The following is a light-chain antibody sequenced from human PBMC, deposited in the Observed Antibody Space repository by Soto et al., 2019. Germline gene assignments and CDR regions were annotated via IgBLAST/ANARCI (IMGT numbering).Light chain of an antibody. CDR2: DAS. Sequence: EIVLTQSPATLSLSPGESATLSCRASQSVRGYVDWYQQKPGQVPRLLIHDASNRATGIPARFGGSGSGTYFTLTISSLEPEDFAVYYCQQRDGQPPYTFGQGTMLQIK. CDR3: QQRDGQPPYT. CDR1: QSVRGY. J-gene: IGKJ2*01. V-gene: IGKV3-11*01.